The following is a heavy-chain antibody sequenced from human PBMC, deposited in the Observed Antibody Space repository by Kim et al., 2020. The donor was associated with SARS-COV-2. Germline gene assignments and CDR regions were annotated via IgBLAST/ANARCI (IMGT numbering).Heavy chain of an antibody. CDR2: INHSGST. CDR3: ARGAPGH. CDR1: GGSFSGFQ. V-gene: IGHV4-34*01. J-gene: IGHJ1*01. Sequence: SETLSLTCAVYGGSFSGFQWTWIRQTPGKGLEWIGEINHSGSTNYNPSLKSRVSMSVDTSKNQFSLKLTSVTAADTAVYYRARGAPGHWGQGTLVTVSS.